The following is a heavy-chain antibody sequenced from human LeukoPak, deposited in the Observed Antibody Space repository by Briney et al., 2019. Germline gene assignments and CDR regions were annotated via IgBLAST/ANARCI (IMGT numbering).Heavy chain of an antibody. V-gene: IGHV3-23*01. J-gene: IGHJ4*02. CDR2: ISGSGGST. D-gene: IGHD3-22*01. CDR1: GFTFSNYA. CDR3: AKGSPYYYDSSGYYFYFDY. Sequence: PGGSLRLSCAASGFTFSNYAMSWVRQAPGKGLEWVSTISGSGGSTYYADSVKGRFSISRDNSKNTLYLRMNSLRAEDTAVYYCAKGSPYYYDSSGYYFYFDYWGQGTLVTVSS.